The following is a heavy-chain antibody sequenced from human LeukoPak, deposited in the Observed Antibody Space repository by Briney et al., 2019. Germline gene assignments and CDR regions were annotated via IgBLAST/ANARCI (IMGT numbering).Heavy chain of an antibody. CDR1: GFTFSNYN. CDR3: ASPASCGGDCYQFDY. V-gene: IGHV3-21*01. D-gene: IGHD2-21*02. J-gene: IGHJ4*02. CDR2: IRSSGSYI. Sequence: GGSVTLSRAASGFTFSNYNMKWVGQAPGEGLEWVSSIRSSGSYIYYADSMKGRFTISRANATDSLYLQMTSLRAEDTPVYYCASPASCGGDCYQFDYWGQGTLVTASS.